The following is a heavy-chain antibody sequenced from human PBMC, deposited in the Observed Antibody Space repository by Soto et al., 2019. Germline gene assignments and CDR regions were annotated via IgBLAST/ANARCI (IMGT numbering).Heavy chain of an antibody. D-gene: IGHD2-2*01. CDR1: GGSISSGGYY. J-gene: IGHJ6*02. V-gene: IGHV4-31*03. CDR3: ARGGLVPAAERRVYYYYGMDV. Sequence: PSETLSLTCTVSGGSISSGGYYWSWIRQHPGKGLEWIGYIYYSGSTYYNPPLKSRVTISVDTSKNQFSLKLSSVTAADTAVYYCARGGLVPAAERRVYYYYGMDVWGQGTTVTVSS. CDR2: IYYSGST.